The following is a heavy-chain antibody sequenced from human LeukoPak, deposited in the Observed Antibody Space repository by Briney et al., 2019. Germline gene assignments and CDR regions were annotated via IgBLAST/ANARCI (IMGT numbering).Heavy chain of an antibody. CDR2: IYASGST. J-gene: IGHJ4*02. CDR1: GGSISSYY. V-gene: IGHV4-4*07. Sequence: SETLSLTYTVSGGSISSYYWSWIRQPAGKGLEWIGRIYASGSTNYNPSLKIRGTMSVDTSKNQFSLKISSVTAADTAVYYCAREVGHYSSGWLSSEYYFDYWGQGTLVTVSS. CDR3: AREVGHYSSGWLSSEYYFDY. D-gene: IGHD6-19*01.